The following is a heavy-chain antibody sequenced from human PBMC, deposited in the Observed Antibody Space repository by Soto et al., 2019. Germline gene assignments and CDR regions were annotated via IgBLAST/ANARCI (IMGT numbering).Heavy chain of an antibody. Sequence: GESLKISCKGSGYSFTTFWITWVRQMPGKGLEWMGTVDPRDSYTNYSPSFQGHVTISADKSINTAYLHFSNLKASDTAVYYCARHFPLPTDLQFYYYYYYGVDVWGHGTAVTVSS. CDR3: ARHFPLPTDLQFYYYYYYGVDV. CDR1: GYSFTTFW. CDR2: VDPRDSYT. V-gene: IGHV5-10-1*01. D-gene: IGHD3-3*02. J-gene: IGHJ6*02.